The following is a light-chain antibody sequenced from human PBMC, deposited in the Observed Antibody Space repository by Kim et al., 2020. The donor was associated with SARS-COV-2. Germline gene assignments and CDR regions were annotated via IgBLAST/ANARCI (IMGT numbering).Light chain of an antibody. CDR3: QQHNGNSPVFS. CDR2: KAS. Sequence: DIQMTQSPSTLSASVGDRVTITCRASQSIRSQLAWYQQKPGRAPKLLIYKASSLQSGVPSRFSGSGSGTEFTLTISSLQPDDFATYYCQQHNGNSPVFSFGQGTKLEI. CDR1: QSIRSQ. J-gene: IGKJ2*03. V-gene: IGKV1-5*03.